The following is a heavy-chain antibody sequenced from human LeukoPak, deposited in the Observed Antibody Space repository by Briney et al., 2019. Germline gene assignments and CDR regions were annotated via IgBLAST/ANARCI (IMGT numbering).Heavy chain of an antibody. D-gene: IGHD2-2*01. Sequence: SETLSLTCTVSGGSISSSSYYWGWTHQPPGKGLEWIGIIYYSGSTYYNPSLKSRLTISVDTSKNQFSLKLSSVTATDTAVYYCARRGYCSSTSCYEYWFDPWGQGTLVTVSS. CDR1: GGSISSSSYY. V-gene: IGHV4-39*01. J-gene: IGHJ5*02. CDR2: IYYSGST. CDR3: ARRGYCSSTSCYEYWFDP.